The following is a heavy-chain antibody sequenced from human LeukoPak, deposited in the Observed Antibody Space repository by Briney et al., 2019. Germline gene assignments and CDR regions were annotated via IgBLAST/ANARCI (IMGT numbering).Heavy chain of an antibody. CDR1: GYTFIDYY. CDR2: INPNSGGT. Sequence: ASVKVSCKASGYTFIDYYIHWVRQAPGQGLEGMGWINPNSGGTNYAQKFQGRVTMTRDTSISTAYMELSRLRSDDTAVYYCAGSLGSPDNWFDPWGQGTLVTVSS. V-gene: IGHV1-2*02. CDR3: AGSLGSPDNWFDP. D-gene: IGHD3-10*01. J-gene: IGHJ5*02.